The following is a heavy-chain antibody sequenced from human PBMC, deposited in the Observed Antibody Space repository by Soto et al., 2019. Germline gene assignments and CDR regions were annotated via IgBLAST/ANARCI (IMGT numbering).Heavy chain of an antibody. CDR3: ARDLYYSSGRYFDHDAFDI. D-gene: IGHD6-19*01. J-gene: IGHJ3*02. V-gene: IGHV1-18*01. CDR1: GYNFTSYG. CDR2: ISPHNDRT. Sequence: QVQLVQSGADVKKPGASVKVSCKASGYNFTSYGISWVRQAPGQGIEWMGWISPHNDRTKYARRFQDRVTMTTETRTSTVYMELGSLRSDDTAVYYCARDLYYSSGRYFDHDAFDIWGQGTVVTVSS.